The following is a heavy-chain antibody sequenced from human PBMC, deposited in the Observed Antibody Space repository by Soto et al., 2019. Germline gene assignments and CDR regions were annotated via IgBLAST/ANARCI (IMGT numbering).Heavy chain of an antibody. CDR3: ARRRGGYAWNSQILDL. Sequence: GGSLRLSCVVSGFSFSDYYMRWIRQAPGKGLEWVSYIGSSSRYTNYADSVKGRFIISRDNAKKSLYLQMISLRPEDTAVYYCARRRGGYAWNSQILDLWGQGILVTV. CDR1: GFSFSDYY. J-gene: IGHJ5*02. D-gene: IGHD1-7*01. CDR2: IGSSSRYT. V-gene: IGHV3-11*03.